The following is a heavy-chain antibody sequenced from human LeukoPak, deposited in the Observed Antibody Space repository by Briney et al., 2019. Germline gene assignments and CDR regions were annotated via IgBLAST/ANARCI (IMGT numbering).Heavy chain of an antibody. D-gene: IGHD5-24*01. CDR3: ARPRTGYNAFDI. CDR2: INHSGST. Sequence: SETLSHTCAVYGGSFSGYYWSWIRQPPGKGLEWIGEINHSGSTNYNPSLKSRVTISVDTSKNQFSLKLSSVTAADTAVYYCARPRTGYNAFDIWGQGTMVTVSS. J-gene: IGHJ3*02. CDR1: GGSFSGYY. V-gene: IGHV4-34*01.